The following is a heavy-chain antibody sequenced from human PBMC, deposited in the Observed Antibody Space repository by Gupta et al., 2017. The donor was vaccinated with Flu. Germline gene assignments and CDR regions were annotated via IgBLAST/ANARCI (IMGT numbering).Heavy chain of an antibody. Sequence: QVQLVESGGGVVQPGRSLRLSCAAFGFTFSSYGMHWVRQAPGKGLEWVAVIWGDGSNKEYADSVKGRFTISRDNSKNTLYLQMNSLRAEDTAVYYCARSDWNYFEYWGQGTLVTVSS. CDR2: IWGDGSNK. CDR3: ARSDWNYFEY. D-gene: IGHD2-21*02. CDR1: GFTFSSYG. J-gene: IGHJ4*02. V-gene: IGHV3-33*01.